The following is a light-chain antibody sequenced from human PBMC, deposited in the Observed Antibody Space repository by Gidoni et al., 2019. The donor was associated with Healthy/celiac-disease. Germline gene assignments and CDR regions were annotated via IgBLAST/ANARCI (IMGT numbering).Light chain of an antibody. V-gene: IGLV2-14*01. CDR3: SSYTSSSTPV. CDR2: DVS. CDR1: SSAVGGYNY. Sequence: QSALTQPASATGSTGQSITISCTGTSSAVGGYNYVAWYHKQPGKAPKLMIFDVSNRPSGVSIRFSASTSGNTSSLPISWLQAEDEADYYCSSYTSSSTPVFGGGTKLTVL. J-gene: IGLJ2*01.